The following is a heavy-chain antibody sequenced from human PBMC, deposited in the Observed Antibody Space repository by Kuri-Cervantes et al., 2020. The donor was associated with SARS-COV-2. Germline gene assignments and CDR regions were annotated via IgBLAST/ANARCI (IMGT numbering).Heavy chain of an antibody. V-gene: IGHV4-34*01. J-gene: IGHJ4*02. CDR2: INYSGST. Sequence: SQTLSLTCAVYGGSLSGYYGSWIRQPPGKGLEWIGEINYSGSTNYNPSLKSRVTISVDTSKNQFSLKLSSVTAADTAVYYCARLFRGDFDYWGQGTLVTVSS. CDR3: ARLFRGDFDY. CDR1: GGSLSGYY. D-gene: IGHD3-16*01.